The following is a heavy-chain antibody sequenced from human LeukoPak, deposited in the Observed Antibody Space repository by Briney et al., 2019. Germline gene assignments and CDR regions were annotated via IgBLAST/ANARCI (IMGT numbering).Heavy chain of an antibody. CDR3: ASQGTRLTAIDY. J-gene: IGHJ4*02. CDR1: GYTFTSNY. CDR2: IIPIFGTA. D-gene: IGHD2-21*02. Sequence: GASVKVSCKASGYTFTSNYIHWVRQAPGQGLEWMGGIIPIFGTANYAQKFQGRVTITADESTSTAYMELSSLRSEDTAVYYCASQGTRLTAIDYWGQGTLVTVSS. V-gene: IGHV1-69*13.